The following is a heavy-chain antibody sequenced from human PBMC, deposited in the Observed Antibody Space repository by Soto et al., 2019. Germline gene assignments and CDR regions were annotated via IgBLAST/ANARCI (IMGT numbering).Heavy chain of an antibody. CDR1: GGSFSGYY. D-gene: IGHD1-26*01. CDR2: INHSGST. V-gene: IGHV4-34*01. Sequence: SSETLSLTCAVYGGSFSGYYWSWIRQPPGKGLEWIGEINHSGSTNYNPSLKSRVTISVDTSKNQFSLKLSSVTAADTAVYYCARVRRSGSYKYYYYYGMDVWGQGTTVTVSS. J-gene: IGHJ6*02. CDR3: ARVRRSGSYKYYYYYGMDV.